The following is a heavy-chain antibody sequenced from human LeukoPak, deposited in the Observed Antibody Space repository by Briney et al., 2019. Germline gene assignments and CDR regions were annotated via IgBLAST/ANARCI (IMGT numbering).Heavy chain of an antibody. CDR1: GGSFSGYF. CDR2: INHCGST. D-gene: IGHD3-10*01. V-gene: IGHV4-34*01. CDR3: ARGRSYGSGSFYH. Sequence: PSETLSLTCAVYGGSFSGYFWCWIRQPQGRGWSGLGEINHCGSTNYNQSLKSRVTISIDASKTQFSLKLSFVSAADADVYFCARGRSYGSGSFYHWGQGTLVTVSS. J-gene: IGHJ4*02.